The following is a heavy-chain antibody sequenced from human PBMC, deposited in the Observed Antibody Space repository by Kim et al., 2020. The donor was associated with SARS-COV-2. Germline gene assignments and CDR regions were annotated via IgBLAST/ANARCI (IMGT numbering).Heavy chain of an antibody. V-gene: IGHV5-51*01. D-gene: IGHD3-9*01. CDR1: GYSFTSYW. Sequence: GESLKISCKGSGYSFTSYWIGWVRQMPGKGLEWMGIIYPGDSDTRYSPSFQGQVTISADKSISTAYLQWSSLKASDTAMYYCVRGYYDILTGYYGPDWYFDLWGRGTLVTVSS. J-gene: IGHJ2*01. CDR2: IYPGDSDT. CDR3: VRGYYDILTGYYGPDWYFDL.